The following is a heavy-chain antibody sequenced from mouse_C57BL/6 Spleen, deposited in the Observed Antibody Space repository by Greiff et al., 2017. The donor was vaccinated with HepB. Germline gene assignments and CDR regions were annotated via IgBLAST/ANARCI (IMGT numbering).Heavy chain of an antibody. J-gene: IGHJ3*01. CDR3: AREGFYYGNSLFAY. CDR1: GYTFTDYY. V-gene: IGHV1-19*01. CDR2: INPYNGGT. Sequence: VQLQQSGPVLVKPGASVKMSCKASGYTFTDYYMNWVKQSHGKSLEWIGVINPYNGGTSYNQKFKGKATLTVDKSSSTAYMELNSLTSEDSAVYYCAREGFYYGNSLFAYWGQGTLVTVSA. D-gene: IGHD2-1*01.